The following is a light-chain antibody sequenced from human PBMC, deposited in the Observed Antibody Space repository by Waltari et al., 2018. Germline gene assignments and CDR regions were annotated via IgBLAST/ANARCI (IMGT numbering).Light chain of an antibody. Sequence: DIQMTQSPSSLSASIGDRITITCRASQSISNYLNWYQQKPGEAPKLLIHSASSLRSGVPTRFGGSGSRTDFTLMISTLQPEDFATYYGQQSYISPVTFGKGTKVE. CDR1: QSISNY. J-gene: IGKJ1*01. CDR3: QQSYISPVT. CDR2: SAS. V-gene: IGKV1-39*01.